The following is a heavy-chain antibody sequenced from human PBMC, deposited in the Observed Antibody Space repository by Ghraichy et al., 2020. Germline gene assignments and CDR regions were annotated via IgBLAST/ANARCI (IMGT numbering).Heavy chain of an antibody. V-gene: IGHV1-2*04. Sequence: SVKVSCKASGYTFTGYYMHWVRQAPGQGLEWMGWINPNSGGTNYAQKFQGWVTMTRDTSISTAYLELSRLRSDDTAVYYCARGRVDTAMVDDAFDSWGQGTMVTVSS. D-gene: IGHD5-18*01. CDR3: ARGRVDTAMVDDAFDS. CDR2: INPNSGGT. CDR1: GYTFTGYY. J-gene: IGHJ3*02.